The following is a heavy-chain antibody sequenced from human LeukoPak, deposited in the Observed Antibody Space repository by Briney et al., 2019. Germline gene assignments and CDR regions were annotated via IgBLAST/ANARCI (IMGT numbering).Heavy chain of an antibody. CDR3: ARGHYEMPRGYSGYDPGLWFDP. Sequence: GASVKVSCKASGYTFTGYYMHWVRQAPGQGLEWMGWINPNSGGTNYAQKFQGRVTMTRDTSISTAYMELSRLRSDDTAVYYCARGHYEMPRGYSGYDPGLWFDPWGQGTLVTVSS. V-gene: IGHV1-2*02. D-gene: IGHD5-12*01. CDR2: INPNSGGT. J-gene: IGHJ5*02. CDR1: GYTFTGYY.